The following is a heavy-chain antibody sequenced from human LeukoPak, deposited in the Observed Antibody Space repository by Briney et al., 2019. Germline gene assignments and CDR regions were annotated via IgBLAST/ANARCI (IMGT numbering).Heavy chain of an antibody. Sequence: GGSLRLSCAASEFIFSTYAMSWVRQAPGKGLEWVSAISRGGGSTYYADSVKGRFTISRDNSKNTLYLQMNSLRAEDTAVYYCARDRSGWDYYYYYYYMDVWGKGTTVTVSS. CDR3: ARDRSGWDYYYYYYYMDV. CDR2: ISRGGGST. D-gene: IGHD6-19*01. CDR1: EFIFSTYA. J-gene: IGHJ6*03. V-gene: IGHV3-23*01.